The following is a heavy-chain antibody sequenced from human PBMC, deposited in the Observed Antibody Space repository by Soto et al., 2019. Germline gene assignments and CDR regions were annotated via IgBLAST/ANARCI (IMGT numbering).Heavy chain of an antibody. CDR3: AKATATGGGAFDF. J-gene: IGHJ3*01. V-gene: IGHV3-23*01. CDR2: ILVDGRT. CDR1: GFPCGSYD. Sequence: PGGSLRLSXAASGFPCGSYDMTWVRQAPGKGLEWVSTILVDGRTFYVDSVKGRFTISRDNSRSTVYLQMNSLTAGDTALYYCAKATATGGGAFDFCGQGTMVTVSS. D-gene: IGHD2-8*02.